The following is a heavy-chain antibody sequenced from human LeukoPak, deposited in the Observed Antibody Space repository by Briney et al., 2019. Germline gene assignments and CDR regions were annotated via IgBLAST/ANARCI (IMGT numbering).Heavy chain of an antibody. CDR3: ARGPGIAAAGNFDY. D-gene: IGHD6-13*01. CDR1: GGSFSGYY. V-gene: IGHV4-34*01. Sequence: SETLSLTCAVYGGSFSGYYWSWIRQPPGKGLEWIGEINHSGSTNYNPSLKSRVTKSVDTSKNQFSLKLSSVTAADTAVYYCARGPGIAAAGNFDYWGQGTLVTVSS. J-gene: IGHJ4*02. CDR2: INHSGST.